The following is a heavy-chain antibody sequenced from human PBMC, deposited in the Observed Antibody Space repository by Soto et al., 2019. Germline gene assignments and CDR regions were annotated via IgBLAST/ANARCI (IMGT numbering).Heavy chain of an antibody. Sequence: GGSLRLSCAASGVPFSIYSMNWVRQAPGKGLEWVSYISSSSTIYYADSVKGRFTISRDNAKNSLYLQMNSLRDEDTAVYYCARDDYYDTSGYLALFDYWGQGTLVTVSS. CDR2: ISSSSTI. CDR3: ARDDYYDTSGYLALFDY. V-gene: IGHV3-48*02. D-gene: IGHD3-22*01. CDR1: GVPFSIYS. J-gene: IGHJ4*02.